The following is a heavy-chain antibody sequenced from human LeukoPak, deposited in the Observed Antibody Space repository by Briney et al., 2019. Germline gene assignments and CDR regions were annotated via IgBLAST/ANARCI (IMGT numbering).Heavy chain of an antibody. V-gene: IGHV3-23*01. Sequence: GGSLRLSCAASGFTFSSYAMSWVRQAPGKGLEWVSTISGSGGSTYYADSVKGRLTISRDNSKNTLYLQMNSLRAEDTAVYYCAKGGSVYSNYDVCYHWGQGTLVIVSS. CDR3: AKGGSVYSNYDVCYH. CDR2: ISGSGGST. CDR1: GFTFSSYA. D-gene: IGHD4-11*01. J-gene: IGHJ5*02.